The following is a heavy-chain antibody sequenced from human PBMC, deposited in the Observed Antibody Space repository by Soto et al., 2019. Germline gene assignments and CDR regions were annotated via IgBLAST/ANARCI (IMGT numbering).Heavy chain of an antibody. Sequence: QVQLVQSGAEVKKPGASVKVSCKASGYTFTSYAMHWVRQAPGQRLEWMGWINAGNGNTKYSQKFQGRVTITRDTSASTAYMELSSLRSEDTAVYFCARGDIVAVVAATPREFDPWGQGTLVTVSS. V-gene: IGHV1-3*01. J-gene: IGHJ5*02. D-gene: IGHD2-15*01. CDR3: ARGDIVAVVAATPREFDP. CDR1: GYTFTSYA. CDR2: INAGNGNT.